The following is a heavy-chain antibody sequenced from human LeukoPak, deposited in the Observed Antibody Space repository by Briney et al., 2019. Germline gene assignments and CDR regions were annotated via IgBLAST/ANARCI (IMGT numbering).Heavy chain of an antibody. CDR2: IYTSGST. CDR3: ARIAGSRYSAGGRGYFDY. J-gene: IGHJ4*02. D-gene: IGHD2-15*01. CDR1: GGSISSGSYY. Sequence: NPSETLSLTCTVSGGSISSGSYYWSWIRQPAGKGLEWIGRIYTSGSTNYNPSLKSRVTISVDTSKNQFSLKLSSVTAADTAVYYCARIAGSRYSAGGRGYFDYWGQGTLVTVSS. V-gene: IGHV4-61*02.